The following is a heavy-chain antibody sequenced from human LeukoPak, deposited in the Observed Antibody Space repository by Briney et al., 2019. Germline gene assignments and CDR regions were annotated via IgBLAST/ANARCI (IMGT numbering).Heavy chain of an antibody. D-gene: IGHD5-24*01. CDR1: GFTFSSYA. CDR3: ARYRDGYRVVDY. CDR2: ISYDGSNK. Sequence: GSLRLSCAASGFTFSSYAMHWVRQAPGKGLEWVAVISYDGSNKYYADSVKGRFTISRDNSKNTLYLQMNSLRAEDTAVYYCARYRDGYRVVDYWGQGTLVTVSS. J-gene: IGHJ4*02. V-gene: IGHV3-30-3*01.